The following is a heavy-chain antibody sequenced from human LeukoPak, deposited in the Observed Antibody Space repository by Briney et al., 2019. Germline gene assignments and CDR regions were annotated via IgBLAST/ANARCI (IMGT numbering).Heavy chain of an antibody. V-gene: IGHV3-7*04. CDR2: IKQDGSKK. CDR1: GFPFSSYW. J-gene: IGHJ4*02. D-gene: IGHD5-24*01. CDR3: TRVGYIDEGIAY. Sequence: PGGSLRLSCVASGFPFSSYWMTWVRQAPGKGLEWVANIKQDGSKKSYVDSVKGRFTISRDNAKNSLYLQMNSLRAEDTAIYYCTRVGYIDEGIAYWGQGTLVTVSS.